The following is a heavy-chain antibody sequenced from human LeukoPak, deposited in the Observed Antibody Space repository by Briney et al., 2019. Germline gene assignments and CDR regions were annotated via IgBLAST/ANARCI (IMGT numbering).Heavy chain of an antibody. Sequence: PGGSLRLSCAASGFTFRTYVMHWVRQAPGKGLEWVASVRYDGSNKYYADSVKGRFTISRDNSKNTLYLQMNSLRAEDTAVYYCARDGLVRGPAKAVYYYYYYGMDVWGQGTTVTASS. V-gene: IGHV3-30*02. CDR3: ARDGLVRGPAKAVYYYYYYGMDV. CDR1: GFTFRTYV. D-gene: IGHD3-10*01. J-gene: IGHJ6*02. CDR2: VRYDGSNK.